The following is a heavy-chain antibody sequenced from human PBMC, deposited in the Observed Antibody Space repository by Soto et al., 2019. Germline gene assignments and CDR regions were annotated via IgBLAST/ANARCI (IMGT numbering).Heavy chain of an antibody. CDR3: AKARGEDYYCYYMDV. CDR2: ISGSGGST. J-gene: IGHJ6*03. Sequence: PGGSLRLSCAASGFTFSSYAMSWVRQAPGKGLEWVSAISGSGGSTYYADSVKGRFTISRDNSKNTLYLQMNSLRAEDTAVYYCAKARGEDYYCYYMDVWGKGTTVTVSS. CDR1: GFTFSSYA. V-gene: IGHV3-23*01. D-gene: IGHD2-15*01.